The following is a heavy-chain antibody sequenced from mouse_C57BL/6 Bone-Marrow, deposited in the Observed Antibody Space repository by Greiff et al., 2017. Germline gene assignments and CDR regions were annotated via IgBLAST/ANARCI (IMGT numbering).Heavy chain of an antibody. Sequence: VQLQQSGAELVKPGASVKLSCTASGFNIKDYYMHWVKQRTEQGLEWIGRIDPEDGETKYATKFQGKATITADTSSNTAYLQLRSLTSEDTAVYYCARFDYYGSSRYFDVWGTGTTVTVSS. CDR3: ARFDYYGSSRYFDV. D-gene: IGHD1-1*01. CDR1: GFNIKDYY. CDR2: IDPEDGET. J-gene: IGHJ1*03. V-gene: IGHV14-2*01.